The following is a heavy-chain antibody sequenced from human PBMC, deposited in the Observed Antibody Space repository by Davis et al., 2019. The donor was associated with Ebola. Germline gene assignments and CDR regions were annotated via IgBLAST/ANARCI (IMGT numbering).Heavy chain of an antibody. Sequence: GESLKISCAASGFTFSSYWMSWVRQAPGKGLEWVANIKQDGSEKYYVDSVEGRFTISRDNAKNSLYLQMNSLRAEDTAVYYCARESGPAYFDYWGQGTTVTVSS. CDR2: IKQDGSEK. V-gene: IGHV3-7*01. J-gene: IGHJ4*02. CDR3: ARESGPAYFDY. D-gene: IGHD3-10*01. CDR1: GFTFSSYW.